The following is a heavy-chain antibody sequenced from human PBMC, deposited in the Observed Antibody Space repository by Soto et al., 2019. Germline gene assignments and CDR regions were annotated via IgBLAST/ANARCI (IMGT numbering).Heavy chain of an antibody. CDR1: GGSISSYY. D-gene: IGHD7-27*01. V-gene: IGHV4-59*08. CDR2: IYYSGST. CDR3: ARQRLGYDAFDI. Sequence: SETLSLTCTVSGGSISSYYWSWIRQPPGKGLEWIGYIYYSGSTNYNPSLKSRVTISVDTSKNKFSLKLSSVTAADTAVYYCARQRLGYDAFDIWGQGTMVTVSS. J-gene: IGHJ3*02.